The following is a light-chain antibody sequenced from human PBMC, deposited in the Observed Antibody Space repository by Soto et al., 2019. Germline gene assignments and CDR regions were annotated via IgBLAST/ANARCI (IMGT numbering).Light chain of an antibody. Sequence: EIVLTQSTATLSVSPGERVTLSCRASQSVSSDLAWYQQKPGQIPRLLIYDASSRATGIPARFSGSGSGTDVTLYLSSLQSEDFTVYYCQQYNKWPPITFGQWTRLEI. CDR1: QSVSSD. V-gene: IGKV3-15*01. CDR3: QQYNKWPPIT. J-gene: IGKJ5*01. CDR2: DAS.